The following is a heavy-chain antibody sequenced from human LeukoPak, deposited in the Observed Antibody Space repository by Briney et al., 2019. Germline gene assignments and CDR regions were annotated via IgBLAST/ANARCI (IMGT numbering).Heavy chain of an antibody. Sequence: GGSLRLSCAASGFTFSSYAMSWVRQAPGKGLEWVSAISGSGGSTYYADSVKGRFTISRDNSKNTLYLQMDSLRAEDTAVYYCAKFERWLQWNPFDYWGQGTLVTVSS. CDR1: GFTFSSYA. V-gene: IGHV3-23*01. CDR2: ISGSGGST. CDR3: AKFERWLQWNPFDY. J-gene: IGHJ4*02. D-gene: IGHD5-24*01.